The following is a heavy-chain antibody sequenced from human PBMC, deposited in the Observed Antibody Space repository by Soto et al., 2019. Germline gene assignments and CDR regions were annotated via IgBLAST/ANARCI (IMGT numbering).Heavy chain of an antibody. CDR2: IYYSGST. V-gene: IGHV4-39*01. J-gene: IGHJ4*02. CDR3: ARWGSLGYCSGGSCYYDY. D-gene: IGHD2-15*01. CDR1: GGSISSSSYY. Sequence: QLQLQESGPGLVKPSETLSLTCTVSGGSISSSSYYWGWIRQPPGKGLEWIGTIYYSGSTYYNPYLKSRVTISVDTSKNQFSLKLSSVTAADTAVYYCARWGSLGYCSGGSCYYDYWGQGTLVTVSS.